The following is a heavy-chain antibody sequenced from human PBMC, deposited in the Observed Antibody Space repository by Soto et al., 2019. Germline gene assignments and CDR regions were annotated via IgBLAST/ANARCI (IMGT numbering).Heavy chain of an antibody. V-gene: IGHV4-34*01. CDR1: GGSFSGYY. CDR2: INHSGST. D-gene: IGHD5-18*01. Sequence: ETLSLTCAVYGGSFSGYYWSWIRQPPGKGLEWIGEINHSGSTNYNPSLKSRVTISVDTSKNQFSLKLSSVTAADTAVYYCARARYSYGSGFDYWGQGTLVTVSS. J-gene: IGHJ4*02. CDR3: ARARYSYGSGFDY.